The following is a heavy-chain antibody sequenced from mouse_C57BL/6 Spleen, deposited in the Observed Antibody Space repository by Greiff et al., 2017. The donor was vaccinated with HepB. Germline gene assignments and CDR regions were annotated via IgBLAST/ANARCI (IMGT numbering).Heavy chain of an antibody. CDR2: INPNNGGT. CDR3: ARDGNYEGWFAY. V-gene: IGHV1-26*01. Sequence: EVQLQQSGPELVKPGASVKISCKASGYTFTDYYMNWVKQSHGKSLEWIGDINPNNGGTSYNQKFKGKATLTVDKSSSTAYMELRSLTSEDSAVYYCARDGNYEGWFAYWGQGTLVTVSA. CDR1: GYTFTDYY. D-gene: IGHD2-1*01. J-gene: IGHJ3*01.